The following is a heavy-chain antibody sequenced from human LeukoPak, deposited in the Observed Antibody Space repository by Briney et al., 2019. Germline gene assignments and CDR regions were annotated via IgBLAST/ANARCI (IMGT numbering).Heavy chain of an antibody. V-gene: IGHV1-18*01. CDR3: ARSNVVAVASQYFDY. CDR1: GYTFTSYG. J-gene: IGHJ4*02. Sequence: ASVKVSCKASGYTFTSYGISWVRQAPGQGLEWMGWISAYNGNTNYAQKLQGRVTMTTDTSTSTAYMELRSLRSDDTAVYYCARSNVVAVASQYFDYWGQGTLVTVSS. CDR2: ISAYNGNT. D-gene: IGHD4-23*01.